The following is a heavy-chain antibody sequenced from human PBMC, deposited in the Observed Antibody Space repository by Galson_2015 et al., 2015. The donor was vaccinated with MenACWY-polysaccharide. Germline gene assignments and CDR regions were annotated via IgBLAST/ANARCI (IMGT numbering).Heavy chain of an antibody. CDR3: AKDTVSYYKFPSLVFDY. CDR1: GFTFSGYG. V-gene: IGHV3-30*18. CDR2: ISYDGNNK. J-gene: IGHJ4*02. Sequence: SLRLSCAASGFTFSGYGMHWVRQAPGKGLEWVAVISYDGNNKYYTDSVKGRFTISRDNSKNTLFLQMNSLRPEDTALYYCAKDTVSYYKFPSLVFDYWGQGTLVTVPS. D-gene: IGHD3-10*01.